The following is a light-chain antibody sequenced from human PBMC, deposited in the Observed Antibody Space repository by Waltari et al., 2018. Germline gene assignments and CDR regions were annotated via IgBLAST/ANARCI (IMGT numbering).Light chain of an antibody. CDR2: GAS. J-gene: IGKJ4*01. CDR1: QSIGRW. CDR3: QQYNGYVLT. V-gene: IGKV1-5*03. Sequence: DIQMTQSPSTLSASIGDRVTITCRASQSIGRWLAWYQHKPGKAPKALIYGASGLESGVPSRFGGSGSETEFTLTINSLQPDDFATYYCQQYNGYVLTFGGGTKVEIK.